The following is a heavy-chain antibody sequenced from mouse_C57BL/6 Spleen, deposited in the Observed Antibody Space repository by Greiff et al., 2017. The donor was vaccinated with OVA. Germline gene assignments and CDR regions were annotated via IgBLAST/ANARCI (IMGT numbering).Heavy chain of an antibody. CDR2: IYPGSGST. J-gene: IGHJ4*01. CDR3: ARWDWDNYAMDY. V-gene: IGHV1-55*01. Sequence: VKLHQPGAELVKPGASVKMSCKASGYTFTSYWITWVKQRPGQGLEWIGDIYPGSGSTNYNEKFKSKATLTVDTSSSTAYMQLSSLTSEDSAVYYCARWDWDNYAMDYWGQGTSVTVSS. CDR1: GYTFTSYW. D-gene: IGHD4-1*01.